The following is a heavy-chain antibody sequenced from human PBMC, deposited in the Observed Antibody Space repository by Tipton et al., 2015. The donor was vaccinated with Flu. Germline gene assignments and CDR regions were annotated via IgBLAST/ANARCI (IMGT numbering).Heavy chain of an antibody. Sequence: TLSLTCAVSGGSISSSNWWSWVRQPPGKGLEWIGEIYHSGSTNYNPSLKSRVTISVDKSKNQFSLKLSSVTAADTAVYYCARGYGDYDHEADGFDIWGQGTLVTVSA. CDR1: GGSISSSNW. CDR3: ARGYGDYDHEADGFDI. D-gene: IGHD4-17*01. J-gene: IGHJ3*02. CDR2: IYHSGST. V-gene: IGHV4-4*02.